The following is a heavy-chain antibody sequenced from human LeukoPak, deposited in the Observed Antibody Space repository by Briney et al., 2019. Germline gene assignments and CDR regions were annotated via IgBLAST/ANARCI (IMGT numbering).Heavy chain of an antibody. CDR2: IYPGDSDT. Sequence: GESLKISCKGSGYSFSSYWIAWVRQMPGKGLEWMGIIYPGDSDTRYSPSFQGQVTISADKSISIAYLQWSSLKASDTAMYYCARRYYGSGSYYPYYFDYWGQGTLVTVSS. J-gene: IGHJ4*02. D-gene: IGHD3-10*01. CDR1: GYSFSSYW. CDR3: ARRYYGSGSYYPYYFDY. V-gene: IGHV5-51*01.